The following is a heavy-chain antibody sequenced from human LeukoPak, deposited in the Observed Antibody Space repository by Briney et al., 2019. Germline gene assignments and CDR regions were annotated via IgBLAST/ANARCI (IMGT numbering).Heavy chain of an antibody. J-gene: IGHJ4*02. Sequence: GGSLRLSCAASGFTFSSYWMHWVRHTPGKGLVWVSRIKSDGSSTSYADSVKGRFTISRDNAKNSLYLQMNSLRAEDTALYYCAKGGAQLWTHFDYWGQGTLVTVSS. D-gene: IGHD5-18*01. CDR1: GFTFSSYW. V-gene: IGHV3-74*01. CDR3: AKGGAQLWTHFDY. CDR2: IKSDGSST.